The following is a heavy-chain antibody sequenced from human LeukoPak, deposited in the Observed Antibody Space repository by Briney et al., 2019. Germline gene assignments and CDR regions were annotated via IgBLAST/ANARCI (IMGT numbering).Heavy chain of an antibody. CDR2: IHYSGSSGST. CDR1: GGSVTSYY. CDR3: ARVSDLAAAGTYDH. V-gene: IGHV4-59*02. J-gene: IGHJ5*02. D-gene: IGHD6-13*01. Sequence: SETLSLTCTVSGGSVTSYYWSWIRQPPGKGLEWIGNIHYSGSSGSTNYNPSLKSRVTTSVDTSTNQLSLRLSSVTAADTAVYYCARVSDLAAAGTYDHWGQGTLVTVSS.